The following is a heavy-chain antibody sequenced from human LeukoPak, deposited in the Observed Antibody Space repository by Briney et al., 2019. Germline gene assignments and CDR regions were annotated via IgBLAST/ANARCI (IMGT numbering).Heavy chain of an antibody. CDR3: ARRYCTNGVCYHDRGAFDI. V-gene: IGHV1-69*06. J-gene: IGHJ3*02. CDR1: GGTFSNYA. D-gene: IGHD2-8*01. Sequence: SVKVSCKASGGTFSNYAISWVRQASGQGLDWMGGIIPIFGTTNYAQKFQGRVTITADKSTSTAYMELSSLRSEDTAVYYCARRYCTNGVCYHDRGAFDIWGQGTMVTVSS. CDR2: IIPIFGTT.